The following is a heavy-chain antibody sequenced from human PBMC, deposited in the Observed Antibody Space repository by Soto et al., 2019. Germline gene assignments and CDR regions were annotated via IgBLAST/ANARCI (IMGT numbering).Heavy chain of an antibody. CDR1: GYTFTSYY. V-gene: IGHV1-46*01. J-gene: IGHJ3*02. CDR2: INPSGGST. CDR3: ARELPADAFDI. Sequence: ASVNVSCKASGYTFTSYYMHWVRQAPGQGLEWMGIINPSGGSTSYAQKFQGRVTMTRDTSTSTVYMELSSLRSEDTAVYYCARELPADAFDIWGQGTMVTVSS. D-gene: IGHD2-15*01.